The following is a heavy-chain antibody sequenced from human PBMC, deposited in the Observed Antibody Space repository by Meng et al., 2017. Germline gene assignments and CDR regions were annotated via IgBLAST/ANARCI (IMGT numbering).Heavy chain of an antibody. Sequence: VQLVESGGGLVQPGGSLRLSCAASGINVSRNGMCWGRQAPGKGLELVSVIYGDGGTFYADAVKGRFTISRDTSKNTVYLQMNSLRAEDTALYYCARDLNYYDTSGATNHWGQGTLVTVSS. CDR2: IYGDGGT. CDR3: ARDLNYYDTSGATNH. CDR1: GINVSRNG. J-gene: IGHJ4*02. V-gene: IGHV3-66*02. D-gene: IGHD3-22*01.